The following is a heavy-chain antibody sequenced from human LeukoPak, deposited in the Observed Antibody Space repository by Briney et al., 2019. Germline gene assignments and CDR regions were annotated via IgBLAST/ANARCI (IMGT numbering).Heavy chain of an antibody. V-gene: IGHV3-53*01. CDR2: LYSDGNT. D-gene: IGHD1-14*01. J-gene: IGHJ4*02. CDR3: ARGGEPLAANTLAY. CDR1: GFTVITND. Sequence: GGSLRLSCAASGFTVITNDMTWVRQAPGKGLEWVSVLYSDGNTKYADSVQGRFTISRDNSKNTLYLEMNSLSPDDTAVYYCARGGEPLAANTLAYWGQGTLVTVCS.